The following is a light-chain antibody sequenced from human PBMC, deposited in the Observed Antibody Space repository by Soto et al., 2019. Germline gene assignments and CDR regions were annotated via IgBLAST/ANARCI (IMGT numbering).Light chain of an antibody. CDR3: QQYNNWPPYS. V-gene: IGKV3-15*01. CDR2: GAS. CDR1: QSVNSD. J-gene: IGKJ2*01. Sequence: EIVMTQSPATLSVSPGDRATLSCTASQSVNSDLAWYQQKPGQSPRLLIYGASTRATGVPARFSGSGSGTEFTLTITSLQSEDCAIYYCQQYNNWPPYSFGQGTKLEIK.